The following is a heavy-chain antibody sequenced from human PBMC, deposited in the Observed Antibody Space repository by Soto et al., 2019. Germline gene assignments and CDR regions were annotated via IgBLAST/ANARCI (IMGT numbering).Heavy chain of an antibody. Sequence: EVHLLESGGGLVQPGGSLRLSCAASGFSFNIYAMKWVRQAPGKGLECVSAISAGGGNTYYADSVKGRFTISKDNSKKTLYLQMNRLRADDTAVYYSAKAPTYDYYYYMDVWGKGTTVTVSS. V-gene: IGHV3-23*01. CDR3: AKAPTYDYYYYMDV. CDR2: ISAGGGNT. J-gene: IGHJ6*03. CDR1: GFSFNIYA.